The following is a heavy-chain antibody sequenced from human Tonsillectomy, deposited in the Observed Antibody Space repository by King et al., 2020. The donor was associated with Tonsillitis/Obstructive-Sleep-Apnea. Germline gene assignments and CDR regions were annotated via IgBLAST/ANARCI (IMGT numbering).Heavy chain of an antibody. J-gene: IGHJ3*02. CDR3: ARLNLHPRDQGVEGVDI. V-gene: IGHV5-51*01. CDR1: GYSFTSYW. CDR2: IYPGDSDT. Sequence: QLVQSGAEVKKPGESLKISCKGSGYSFTSYWIGWGRQMPGKGLEWMGIIYPGDSDTRYSPSFQGQLTLSADKSISTADLQCGSLKASDTAMYYCARLNLHPRDQGVEGVDIWGQGTMVTVSS. D-gene: IGHD3-3*01.